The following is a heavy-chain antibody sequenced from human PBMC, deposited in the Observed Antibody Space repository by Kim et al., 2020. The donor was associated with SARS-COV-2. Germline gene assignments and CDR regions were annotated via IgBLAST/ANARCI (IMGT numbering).Heavy chain of an antibody. CDR1: GFTFSDHY. V-gene: IGHV3-72*01. Sequence: GGSLRLSCAASGFTFSDHYMDWVRQAPGKGLEWVGRIKIKAHSYTSEYAASVKGRFTISRDDSENSLYLQMNSLKTADTAVYYCARGDCSSTSCYHYF. CDR2: IKIKAHSYTS. CDR3: ARGDCSSTSCYHYF. D-gene: IGHD2-2*01. J-gene: IGHJ1*01.